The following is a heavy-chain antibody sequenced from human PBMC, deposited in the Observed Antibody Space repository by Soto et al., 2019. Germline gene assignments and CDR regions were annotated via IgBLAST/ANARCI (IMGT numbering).Heavy chain of an antibody. J-gene: IGHJ4*02. V-gene: IGHV3-23*01. CDR2: ISGSGGST. CDR1: GFTFSSYA. CDR3: AKGLQAASLFGYFVY. D-gene: IGHD3-16*02. Sequence: PGGSLRLSCAASGFTFSSYAMSWVRQAPGKGLEWVSAISGSGGSTYYADSVKGRFTISRDNSKNTLYLQMNSLRAEDTAVYYCAKGLQAASLFGYFVYWGQGTLITVSS.